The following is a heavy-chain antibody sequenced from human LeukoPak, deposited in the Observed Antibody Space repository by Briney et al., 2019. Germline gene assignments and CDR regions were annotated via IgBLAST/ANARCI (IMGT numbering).Heavy chain of an antibody. CDR2: ISRSGDT. V-gene: IGHV4-31*03. J-gene: IGHJ4*02. Sequence: SETLSLTCTVSGASISSSGYYWSWIRQHPGKGLEWIAYISRSGDTYYNPSLKSRLIISIDTSTHQFFLRLTSVTAADTAVYYSAREGSSGYDFDYWGQGTHVTVSS. D-gene: IGHD5-12*01. CDR1: GASISSSGYY. CDR3: AREGSSGYDFDY.